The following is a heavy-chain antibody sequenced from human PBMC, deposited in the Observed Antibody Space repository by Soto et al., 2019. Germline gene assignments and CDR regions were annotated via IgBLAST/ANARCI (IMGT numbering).Heavy chain of an antibody. CDR3: AKDRLDLDY. CDR1: GFTFSSYW. J-gene: IGHJ4*02. CDR2: IKQDGSEK. V-gene: IGHV3-7*03. Sequence: GGSLRLSCAASGFTFSSYWMSWVRQAPGKGLEWVANIKQDGSEKYYVDSVKGRFTISRDNSKNTLYLQMNSLRAEDTAVYYCAKDRLDLDYWGQGTLVTVSS. D-gene: IGHD1-1*01.